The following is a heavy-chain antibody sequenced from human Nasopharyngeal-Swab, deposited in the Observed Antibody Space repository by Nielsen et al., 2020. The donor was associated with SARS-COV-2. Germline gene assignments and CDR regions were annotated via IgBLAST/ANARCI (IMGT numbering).Heavy chain of an antibody. CDR2: IYTSGST. D-gene: IGHD3-3*01. CDR1: GGSISSGSYY. V-gene: IGHV4-61*02. Sequence: SETLSLTSTVSGGSISSGSYYWSWIRQPAGKGLEWIGRIYTSGSTNYNPSLKSRVTISVDTSKNQFSLKLSSVTAADTAVYYCARALDHDFWSGYWGRGYFDYWGQGTLVTVSS. J-gene: IGHJ4*02. CDR3: ARALDHDFWSGYWGRGYFDY.